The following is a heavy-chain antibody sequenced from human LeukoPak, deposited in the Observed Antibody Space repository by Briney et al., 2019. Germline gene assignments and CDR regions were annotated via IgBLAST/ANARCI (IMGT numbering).Heavy chain of an antibody. J-gene: IGHJ4*02. D-gene: IGHD4-23*01. CDR2: IRSKAYGGTT. V-gene: IGHV3-49*04. CDR1: GFTFGDYA. CDR3: TRFTVVTHTDF. Sequence: GGSLRLSCTASGFTFGDYAMSWVRQAPGKGLEWVGFIRSKAYGGTTEYAASVKGRFTISRDDSKSIAYLQMNSLKTEDTAVYYCTRFTVVTHTDFWGQGTLVTVSS.